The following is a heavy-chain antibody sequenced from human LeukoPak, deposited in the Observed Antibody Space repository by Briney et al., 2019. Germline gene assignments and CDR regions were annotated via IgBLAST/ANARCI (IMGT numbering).Heavy chain of an antibody. CDR2: IYPGDSDT. J-gene: IGHJ4*02. CDR1: GYSFTSYW. V-gene: IGHV5-51*01. CDR3: AKQGGGYNSGFDY. Sequence: GEPLKISCKGSGYSFTSYWIGWVGQMPGKGLEWMGIIYPGDSDTRYSPSFQGQSTISADKSINTAYLQWSSLEASDTATYYCAKQGGGYNSGFDYWGQGTLVTVSS. D-gene: IGHD5-24*01.